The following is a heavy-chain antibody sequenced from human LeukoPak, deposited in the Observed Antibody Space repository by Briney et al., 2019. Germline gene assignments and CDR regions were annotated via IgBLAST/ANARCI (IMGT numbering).Heavy chain of an antibody. V-gene: IGHV3-9*01. Sequence: PGGSLRLSCAASGFTFDDYAMHWVRQAPGKGLEWVSGISWNSGSIGYADSVKGRFTISRDNAKNPLYLQMNSLRAEDTALYYCAKDRSYWNDATLDYWGQGTLVTVSS. CDR2: ISWNSGSI. CDR3: AKDRSYWNDATLDY. D-gene: IGHD1-1*01. J-gene: IGHJ4*02. CDR1: GFTFDDYA.